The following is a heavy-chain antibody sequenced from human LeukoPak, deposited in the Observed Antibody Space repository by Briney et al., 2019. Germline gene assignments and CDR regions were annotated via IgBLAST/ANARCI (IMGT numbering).Heavy chain of an antibody. V-gene: IGHV4-59*01. D-gene: IGHD3-10*01. CDR3: ARVVTTMVDDAFDI. Sequence: SETLSLTCTGSGGSISSYYWSWIRQPPGKGLEGIGYIYYSGSTNYNPSLKSRVTISVDTSKNQFSLKLSSVTAADTAVYYCARVVTTMVDDAFDIWGQGTMVTVSS. J-gene: IGHJ3*02. CDR1: GGSISSYY. CDR2: IYYSGST.